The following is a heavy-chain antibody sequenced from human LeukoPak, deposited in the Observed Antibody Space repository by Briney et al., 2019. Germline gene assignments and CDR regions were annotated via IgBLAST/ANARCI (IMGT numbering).Heavy chain of an antibody. CDR2: INSDGSST. V-gene: IGHV3-74*01. CDR3: ARGGQYTTGWFGY. J-gene: IGHJ5*01. Sequence: GGSLRLSCAASGFTFSNYWMHWVRQAPGKGLVWVSRINSDGSSTSYANSVKGRFTISKDNAKNTLYLQINSLRAEDTAVYYCARGGQYTTGWFGYWGQGTLVTVSS. D-gene: IGHD1-1*01. CDR1: GFTFSNYW.